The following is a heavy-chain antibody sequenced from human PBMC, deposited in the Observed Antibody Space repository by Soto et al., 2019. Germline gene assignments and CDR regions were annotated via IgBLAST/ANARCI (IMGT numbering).Heavy chain of an antibody. CDR3: ARGDSSSWYRDLYYYYYGMDV. Sequence: SETLSLTCAVYGGSFSGYYWSWIRQPPGKGLEWIGEINHSGSTNYNPSLKSRVTISVDTSKNQFSLKLSSVTAADTAVYYCARGDSSSWYRDLYYYYYGMDVWGQGTTVTVSS. J-gene: IGHJ6*02. CDR2: INHSGST. V-gene: IGHV4-34*01. D-gene: IGHD6-13*01. CDR1: GGSFSGYY.